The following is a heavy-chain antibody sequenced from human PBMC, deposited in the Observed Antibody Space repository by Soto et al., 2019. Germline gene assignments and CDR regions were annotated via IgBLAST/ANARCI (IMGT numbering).Heavy chain of an antibody. D-gene: IGHD6-13*01. J-gene: IGHJ6*02. CDR2: ISPIFGTA. CDR3: ASDPYSSSRTVHYYGMDV. CDR1: GGTFSSYA. Sequence: QVQLVQSGAEVKKPGSSVKVSCKASGGTFSSYAISWVRQAPGQGLEWMGGISPIFGTANYAQKFQGRVTITADKSTSTAYMELSSLRSEDTAVYYCASDPYSSSRTVHYYGMDVWGQGTTVTVSS. V-gene: IGHV1-69*06.